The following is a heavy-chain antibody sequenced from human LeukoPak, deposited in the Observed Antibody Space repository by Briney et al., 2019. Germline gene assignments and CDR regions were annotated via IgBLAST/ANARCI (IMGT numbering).Heavy chain of an antibody. J-gene: IGHJ6*02. V-gene: IGHV3-23*01. CDR2: ISGSGGST. CDR3: ARDSTEDCGGDCYPDYYYYYGMDV. CDR1: GFTFSSYA. D-gene: IGHD2-21*02. Sequence: PGGSLRLSCAASGFTFSSYAMSWVRQAPGKGLEWVSAISGSGGSTYYADSVKGRFTISRDNSKNTLYLQMNSLRAEDTAVYYCARDSTEDCGGDCYPDYYYYYGMDVWGQGTTVTVSS.